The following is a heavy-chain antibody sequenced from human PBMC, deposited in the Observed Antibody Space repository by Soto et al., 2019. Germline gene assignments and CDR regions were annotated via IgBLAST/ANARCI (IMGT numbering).Heavy chain of an antibody. CDR3: ARGFWDSSSWRYYYYGMDV. CDR1: GFSLSTSGMC. D-gene: IGHD6-13*01. V-gene: IGHV2-70*01. J-gene: IGHJ6*02. CDR2: IDWDDDK. Sequence: GAGPTLVNPTQTLTLTCTFSGFSLSTSGMCVSWIRQPPGKALEWLALIDWDDDKYYSTSLKTRLTISKDTSKNQVVLTMTNMDPVDTATYYCARGFWDSSSWRYYYYGMDVWGQGTTVTVSS.